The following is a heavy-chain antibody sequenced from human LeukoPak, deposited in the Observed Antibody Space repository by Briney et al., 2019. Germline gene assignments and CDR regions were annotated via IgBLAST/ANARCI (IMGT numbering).Heavy chain of an antibody. Sequence: SETLSLTCTVSGGSISSSSYYWGWIRQPPGKGLEWIGSIYYSGSTYYNPSLKSRVTISVDTSKNQFSLKLSSVTAADTAVYYCARLGTIYGDYVDYWGQGTLVTVSS. CDR1: GGSISSSSYY. V-gene: IGHV4-39*01. J-gene: IGHJ4*02. CDR3: ARLGTIYGDYVDY. D-gene: IGHD4-17*01. CDR2: IYYSGST.